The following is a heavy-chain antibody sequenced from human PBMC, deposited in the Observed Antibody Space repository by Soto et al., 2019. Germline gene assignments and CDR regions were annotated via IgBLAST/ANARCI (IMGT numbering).Heavy chain of an antibody. V-gene: IGHV1-18*01. CDR1: GYTFTSYG. D-gene: IGHD3-3*01. J-gene: IGHJ5*02. Sequence: QVQLVQSGAEVKKPGASVTVSCKASGYTFTSYGISWVRQAPGQGLEWMGWISAYNGNTNYAQKLQGRVTMTTDTSTSTAYMELRSLRSDDTAVYYCAREPTIFGVPSWFDPWGQGTRVTVSS. CDR2: ISAYNGNT. CDR3: AREPTIFGVPSWFDP.